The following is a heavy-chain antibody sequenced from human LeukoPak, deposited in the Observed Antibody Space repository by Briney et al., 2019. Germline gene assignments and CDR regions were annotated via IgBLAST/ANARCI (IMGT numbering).Heavy chain of an antibody. Sequence: GGSLRLSCAASGFTFSDYYMSWIRQAPGKGLEWVSYISSSGSTIYYADSVKGRFTISRDNAKNSPYLQMNSLRAEDTAVYYCASRGLSYGDYAFDYWGQGTLVTVSS. CDR2: ISSSGSTI. J-gene: IGHJ4*02. CDR1: GFTFSDYY. D-gene: IGHD4-17*01. CDR3: ASRGLSYGDYAFDY. V-gene: IGHV3-11*04.